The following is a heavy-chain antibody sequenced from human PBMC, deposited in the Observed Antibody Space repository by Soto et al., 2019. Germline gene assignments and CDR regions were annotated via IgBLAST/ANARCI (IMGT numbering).Heavy chain of an antibody. J-gene: IGHJ4*02. Sequence: GSLRLSCAASGFTFSSYGMHWVRQAPGKGLEWVAVISYDGSNKYYADSVKGRFTISRDNSKNTLYLQMNSLRAEDTAVYYCAKQGSDIVVVPAATYFDYWGQGTLVTVSS. V-gene: IGHV3-30*18. CDR2: ISYDGSNK. CDR1: GFTFSSYG. CDR3: AKQGSDIVVVPAATYFDY. D-gene: IGHD2-2*01.